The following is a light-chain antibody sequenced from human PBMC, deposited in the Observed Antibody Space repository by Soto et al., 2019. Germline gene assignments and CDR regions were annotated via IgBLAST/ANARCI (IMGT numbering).Light chain of an antibody. V-gene: IGLV2-14*01. CDR1: SSDVGGYNY. Sequence: QSVLTQPASVSGSPGQSIAISCTGTSSDVGGYNYVAWYQQYPGKAPKLMIFDVSNRPSGVSSRFSGSKSGNTASLTISGLQAEAEADYYCSSYTSSSTLIFGGGTKVTVL. CDR2: DVS. CDR3: SSYTSSSTLI. J-gene: IGLJ2*01.